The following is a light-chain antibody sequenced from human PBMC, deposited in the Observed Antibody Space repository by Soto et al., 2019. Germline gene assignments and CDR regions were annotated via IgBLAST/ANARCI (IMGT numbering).Light chain of an antibody. Sequence: QSVLTQPASVSGSPGQSITISCTGTSSDVGGYNYVSWYQHHPGKAPKLIYEVSNRPSGVSNRFSGSKSGNTASLTISGLQAEDEADYYCTSYTSSITVVFGGATKVTVL. CDR3: TSYTSSITVV. CDR1: SSDVGGYNY. J-gene: IGLJ2*01. V-gene: IGLV2-14*01. CDR2: EVS.